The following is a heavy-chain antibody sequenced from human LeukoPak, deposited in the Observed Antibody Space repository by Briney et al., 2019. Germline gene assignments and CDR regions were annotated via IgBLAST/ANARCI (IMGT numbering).Heavy chain of an antibody. CDR3: ARDPMVRGVRLGYYYYYMDV. CDR1: GYTFTGCY. V-gene: IGHV1-2*02. J-gene: IGHJ6*03. CDR2: MNPNSGGT. Sequence: GSSVTVSCKASGYTFTGCYMHWVRQAPGQGLEWEGWMNPNSGGTKYAQHFQGRVTMTRHTSISTAYMELSRLRSDDTAVYYCARDPMVRGVRLGYYYYYMDVWGKGNTVTISS. D-gene: IGHD3-10*01.